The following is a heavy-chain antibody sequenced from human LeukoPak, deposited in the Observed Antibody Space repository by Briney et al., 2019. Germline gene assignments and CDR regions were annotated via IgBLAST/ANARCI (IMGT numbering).Heavy chain of an antibody. CDR1: GGSVSRGSYY. J-gene: IGHJ5*02. D-gene: IGHD2-2*01. CDR2: IHNSGST. CDR3: ARGGASSIPFDP. V-gene: IGHV4-61*01. Sequence: PSETLSLTCTVSGGSVSRGSYYWSWIRQPPGKGLEWIGFIHNSGSTKYNPSLMSRVTISVDTSKNQFPLKLSSVTAAETAVYYCARGGASSIPFDPWGQGTLVTVSS.